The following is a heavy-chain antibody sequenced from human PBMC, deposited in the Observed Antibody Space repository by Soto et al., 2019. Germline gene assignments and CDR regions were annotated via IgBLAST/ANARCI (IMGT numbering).Heavy chain of an antibody. D-gene: IGHD5-12*01. Sequence: PGGSLRLSCAASGFIFSAYTMDWVRQAPGRGLEWVSSISSSSSYIYYADSVKGRFTISRDNAKNSLYLQMNSLRAEDTAVYYCARDYYSGYEMNFDYWGQGTLVTVSS. CDR1: GFIFSAYT. CDR3: ARDYYSGYEMNFDY. V-gene: IGHV3-21*01. J-gene: IGHJ4*02. CDR2: ISSSSSYI.